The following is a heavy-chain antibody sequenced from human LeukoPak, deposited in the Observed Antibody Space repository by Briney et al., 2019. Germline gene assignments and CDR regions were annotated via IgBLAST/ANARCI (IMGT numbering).Heavy chain of an antibody. D-gene: IGHD3-3*01. Sequence: PGGSLKLSCAASGFIFSGSAMHWVRQASGKGLEWVGRIRSKANTYATAYAASVKGRFTISRDDSKNTAYLQMNSLKTEDTAVYYCTREYDCWSQGAGYFDYWGQGTLVTVSS. CDR1: GFIFSGSA. CDR3: TREYDCWSQGAGYFDY. V-gene: IGHV3-73*01. J-gene: IGHJ4*02. CDR2: IRSKANTYAT.